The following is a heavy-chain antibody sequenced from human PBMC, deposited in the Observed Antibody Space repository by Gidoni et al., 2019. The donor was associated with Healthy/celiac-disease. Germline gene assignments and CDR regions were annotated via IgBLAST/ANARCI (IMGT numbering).Heavy chain of an antibody. D-gene: IGHD3-10*01. CDR3: ARVGSGSYYYWYFDL. J-gene: IGHJ2*01. Sequence: QVQMVESGGGVVQPGRSLRLACAASGFTFSSYAMHWVRQAPGKGLEWVAVISYDGSNKYYADSVKGRFTISRDNSKNTLYLQMNSLRAEDTAVYYCARVGSGSYYYWYFDLWGRGTLVTVSS. CDR2: ISYDGSNK. V-gene: IGHV3-30-3*01. CDR1: GFTFSSYA.